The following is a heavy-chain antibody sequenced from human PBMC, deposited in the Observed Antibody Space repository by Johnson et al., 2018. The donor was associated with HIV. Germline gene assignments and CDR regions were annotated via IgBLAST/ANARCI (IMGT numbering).Heavy chain of an antibody. CDR3: ARSVGYYDSSGYYYVDAFDI. CDR2: INWNGGST. CDR1: GFTFDDYG. D-gene: IGHD3-22*01. J-gene: IGHJ3*02. V-gene: IGHV3-20*04. Sequence: EVQLVESGGGVVQTGRSLRLSCAASGFTFDDYGMSWVRQAPGKGLEWVSGINWNGGSTGYADSVKGRFTISRDNAKNSLYLQMNSLRAEDTALYYCARSVGYYDSSGYYYVDAFDIWGQGTMVTVSS.